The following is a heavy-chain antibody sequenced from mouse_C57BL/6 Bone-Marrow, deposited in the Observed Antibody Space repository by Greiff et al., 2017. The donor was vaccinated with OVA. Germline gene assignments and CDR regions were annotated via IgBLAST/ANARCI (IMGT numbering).Heavy chain of an antibody. D-gene: IGHD1-1*01. CDR1: GYTFTSYG. J-gene: IGHJ3*01. Sequence: VQLVESGAELARPGASVKLSCKASGYTFTSYGISWVKQRTGQGLEWIGEIYPRSGNTYYNEKFKGKATLTADKSSSTAYMELRSLTSEDSAVYFCARWRDPTVGPWFAYWGQGTLVTVSA. V-gene: IGHV1-81*01. CDR2: IYPRSGNT. CDR3: ARWRDPTVGPWFAY.